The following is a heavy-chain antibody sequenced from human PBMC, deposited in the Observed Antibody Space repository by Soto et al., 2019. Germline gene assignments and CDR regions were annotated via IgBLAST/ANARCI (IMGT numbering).Heavy chain of an antibody. D-gene: IGHD1-1*01. Sequence: QVQLVQSGTEVKKPGASVTVSCKSSGYTFTDFYLHWLRQAPGQGLEWVGWINPKSGDTKSSQRFQGRVTMSRDTSVSTAYIDLTSLTSDDTAIYYCATGTNGTTGWYHPWGQGMRVTVSS. CDR3: ATGTNGTTGWYHP. CDR1: GYTFTDFY. J-gene: IGHJ5*01. V-gene: IGHV1-2*02. CDR2: INPKSGDT.